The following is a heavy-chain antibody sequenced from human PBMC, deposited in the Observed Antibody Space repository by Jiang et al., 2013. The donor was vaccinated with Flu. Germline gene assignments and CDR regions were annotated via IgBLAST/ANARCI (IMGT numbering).Heavy chain of an antibody. CDR3: AREFSGSHWYFDL. V-gene: IGHV4-31*11. CDR1: GGSISSRTYS. D-gene: IGHD2-15*01. CDR2: IYYSGRA. J-gene: IGHJ2*01. Sequence: PGLVKPSQTLSLTCAVSGGSISSRTYSWSWIRQHPGKGLEWIGYIYYSGRAYYNPSLRSRVTISVDTSKNQFSLKLTSVTAADTAVYYCAREFSGSHWYFDLWGRGALVTVSS.